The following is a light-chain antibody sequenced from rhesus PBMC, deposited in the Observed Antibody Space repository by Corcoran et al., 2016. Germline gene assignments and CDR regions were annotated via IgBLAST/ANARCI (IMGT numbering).Light chain of an antibody. CDR1: ENVNNY. V-gene: IGKV1-74*01. Sequence: DIQMTQSPSSLSASVGDRVTITCRASENVNNYLNWYQQKPGKAPKILIYKASTLQIGVPSTFSGSGSGTDYTFTISSLQTEDVATYYCQHGYGTPFTFGPGTKLDIK. CDR3: QHGYGTPFT. J-gene: IGKJ3*01. CDR2: KAS.